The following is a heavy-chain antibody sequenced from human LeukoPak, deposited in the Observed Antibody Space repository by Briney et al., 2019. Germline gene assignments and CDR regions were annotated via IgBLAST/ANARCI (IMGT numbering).Heavy chain of an antibody. D-gene: IGHD2-2*01. V-gene: IGHV3-15*01. J-gene: IGHJ4*02. CDR3: ARDKGTRSLDY. CDR1: GFTFSNAW. Sequence: GGSLRLSCAASGFTFSNAWMSWVRQAPGKGLEWVGRIKSKTDGGTTDYAAPVKGRFTISRDDSKNTLYLQMNSLKTEDTAVYYCARDKGTRSLDYWGQGTLVTVSS. CDR2: IKSKTDGGTT.